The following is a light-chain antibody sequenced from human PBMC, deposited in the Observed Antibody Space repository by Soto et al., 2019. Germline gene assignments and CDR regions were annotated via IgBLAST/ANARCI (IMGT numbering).Light chain of an antibody. Sequence: QSVLTQPPSASGSPGQSVAISCTGTISDGGGYNYVSWYQHHPGKAPKLMIYEVNTRPSGVHDRFSGSTSGNTASLTVSGLQAEDEADYYCSSYAGSSNVFGTGTKVPVL. CDR3: SSYAGSSNV. CDR2: EVN. J-gene: IGLJ1*01. CDR1: ISDGGGYNY. V-gene: IGLV2-8*01.